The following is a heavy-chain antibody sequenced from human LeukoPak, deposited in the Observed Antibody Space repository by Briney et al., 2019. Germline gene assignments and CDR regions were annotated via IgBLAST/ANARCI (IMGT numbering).Heavy chain of an antibody. CDR3: ARDYGDYYYYGMDV. J-gene: IGHJ6*02. D-gene: IGHD4-17*01. CDR1: GLTVSSNY. CDR2: IYSGGST. V-gene: IGHV3-53*01. Sequence: PGGSLRLSCAASGLTVSSNYMSWVRQAPGKGLEWVSVIYSGGSTYYADSVKGRFTISRDNSKNTLYLQMNSLRAEDTAVYYCARDYGDYYYYGMDVWGQGTTVTVSS.